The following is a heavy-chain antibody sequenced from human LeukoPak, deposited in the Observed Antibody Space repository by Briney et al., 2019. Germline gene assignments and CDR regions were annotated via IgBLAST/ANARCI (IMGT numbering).Heavy chain of an antibody. J-gene: IGHJ4*02. D-gene: IGHD6-19*01. CDR3: AARPVADNPAPFDY. CDR1: GFTFSNYA. V-gene: IGHV3-23*01. CDR2: ITGSGSRT. Sequence: GGSLRLSCAASGFTFSNYAMTWVRQPPGKGLECVSSITGSGSRTYYADSVKGRFTISRDSSKNTLFLQMNSLRADDTAVYYCAARPVADNPAPFDYWGQGTLVTVPS.